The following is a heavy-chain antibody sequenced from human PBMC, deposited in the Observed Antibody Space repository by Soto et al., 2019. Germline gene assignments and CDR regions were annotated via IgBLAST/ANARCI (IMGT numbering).Heavy chain of an antibody. V-gene: IGHV4-59*01. CDR3: VTGGDGYRFDY. CDR1: GDSIRSDY. J-gene: IGHJ4*02. Sequence: PSETLSLTCTVSGDSIRSDYWSWIRQPPGRGLEWIGYIFYSGSTNYNPSLKSRVTMSVDRSKNHFSLKLTSVTAADTAVYYCVTGGDGYRFDYWAQGTLVTVSS. D-gene: IGHD2-21*02. CDR2: IFYSGST.